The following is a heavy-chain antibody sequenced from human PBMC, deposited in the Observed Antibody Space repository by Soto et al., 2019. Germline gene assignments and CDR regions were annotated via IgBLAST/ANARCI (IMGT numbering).Heavy chain of an antibody. CDR2: IYFSGST. J-gene: IGHJ5*02. Sequence: PSETLSLTCTVSGGSLSNGDYYWSWILQPPGKGLEWIGYIYFSGSTYYNPSLKSRVCISIDTSNNQFSLNVTSVTAADTAVYYCARVAAAAGLWFDPWGQGSLVTVS. V-gene: IGHV4-30-4*01. D-gene: IGHD6-13*01. CDR1: GGSLSNGDYY. CDR3: ARVAAAAGLWFDP.